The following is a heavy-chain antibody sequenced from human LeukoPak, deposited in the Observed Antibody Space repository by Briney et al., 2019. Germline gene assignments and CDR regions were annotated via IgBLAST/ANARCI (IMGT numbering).Heavy chain of an antibody. V-gene: IGHV3-23*01. Sequence: GGSLRLSCAASGFTFSSYAMSWVRQAPGKGLEWVSAISGSGGTIYYADSVKGRFTISRDNAKNSLYLQMNSLRAEDTAVYYCARDRDYYDSSGYGYWGQGTLVTVSS. CDR2: ISGSGGTI. D-gene: IGHD3-22*01. J-gene: IGHJ4*02. CDR1: GFTFSSYA. CDR3: ARDRDYYDSSGYGY.